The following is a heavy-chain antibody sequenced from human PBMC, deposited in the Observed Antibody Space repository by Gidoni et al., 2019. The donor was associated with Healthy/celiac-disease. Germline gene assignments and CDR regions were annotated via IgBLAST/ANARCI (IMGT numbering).Heavy chain of an antibody. J-gene: IGHJ6*02. CDR1: GFTFSSYA. V-gene: IGHV3-23*01. CDR3: AKDQSPEQQLVYYYYCGMDV. Sequence: EVQLLESGGGLVQPGGSLSLSCAASGFTFSSYAMRWVRQAPGKGLGWVSASSGSGGSTYYADSVEDRFTISRDNSKNTLYLQMNSLRAEDTAVYYCAKDQSPEQQLVYYYYCGMDVWGQGTTVTVSS. CDR2: SSGSGGST. D-gene: IGHD6-13*01.